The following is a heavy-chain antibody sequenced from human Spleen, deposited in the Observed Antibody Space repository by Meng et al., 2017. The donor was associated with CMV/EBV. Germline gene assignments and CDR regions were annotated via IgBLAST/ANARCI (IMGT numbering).Heavy chain of an antibody. CDR3: AREALYLDYGGNSGYLDH. D-gene: IGHD4-23*01. CDR1: SISSGGHY. V-gene: IGHV4-31*02. CDR2: IYYRGST. Sequence: SISSGGHYWNWIRQHPGKGLEWIGYIYYRGSTYYNPSLKSRVSISVDTSKNQFSLKVTSVTAADTAVYYCAREALYLDYGGNSGYLDHWGQGTLVTVS. J-gene: IGHJ4*02.